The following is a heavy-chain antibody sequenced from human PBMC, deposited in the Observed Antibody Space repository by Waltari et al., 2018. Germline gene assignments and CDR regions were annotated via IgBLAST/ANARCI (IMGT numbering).Heavy chain of an antibody. CDR3: ARHRWIQLWFYYGMDV. J-gene: IGHJ6*02. D-gene: IGHD5-18*01. V-gene: IGHV5-10-1*03. CDR2: MNPSDPHT. Sequence: EVQLVQSGAEVKKPGESLRISCKGSGYSFTSYWISWVRQMPGKGLEWMGGMNPSDPHTTYSPSFQGHVTISADKSISTAYRQWSSLKASDTAMYYCARHRWIQLWFYYGMDVWGQGTTVTVSS. CDR1: GYSFTSYW.